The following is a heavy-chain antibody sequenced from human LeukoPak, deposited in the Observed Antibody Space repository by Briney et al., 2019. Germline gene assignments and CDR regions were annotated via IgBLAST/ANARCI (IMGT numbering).Heavy chain of an antibody. V-gene: IGHV3-33*06. D-gene: IGHD3-22*01. CDR3: AKDGTIGYYYDSSGVLYYFDY. CDR1: GVTFSSYG. Sequence: VRSLRLSCAASGVTFSSYGMHWVRQAPGQGLEWGAFIWYDGSNKDYADSVKGRFTISRDNSKNTLYLQMNRLRAEDTAVYYCAKDGTIGYYYDSSGVLYYFDYWGQGTLVTVSS. CDR2: IWYDGSNK. J-gene: IGHJ4*02.